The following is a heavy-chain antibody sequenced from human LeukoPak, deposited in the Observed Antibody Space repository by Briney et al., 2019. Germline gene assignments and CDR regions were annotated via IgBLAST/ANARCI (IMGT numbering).Heavy chain of an antibody. V-gene: IGHV3-64*01. D-gene: IGHD6-13*01. CDR3: ARDFSSWYNNYYYMDV. CDR1: GFTFSSYA. Sequence: PGGSLRLSCAASGFTFSSYAMHWVRQAPGKGLEYVSAISSNGGSTYYANSVKGRFTISRDNAKNSLYLQMNSLRAEDTAVYYCARDFSSWYNNYYYMDVWGKGTTVTVSS. J-gene: IGHJ6*03. CDR2: ISSNGGST.